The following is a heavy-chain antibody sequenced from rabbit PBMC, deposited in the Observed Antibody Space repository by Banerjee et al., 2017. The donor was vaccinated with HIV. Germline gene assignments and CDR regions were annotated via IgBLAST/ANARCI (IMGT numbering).Heavy chain of an antibody. CDR1: GFYLSNYYF. CDR2: MHTGDGNT. D-gene: IGHD4-1*01. Sequence: QEQLEESGGDLVKPGASLTLTCTASGFYLSNYYFMCWVRQAPGKGLEWIGCMHTGDGNTYYASWVNGRFTIAKTSSTTVTLQMTGLTAADTATYFCARYESGGTAFNLWGPGTLVTVS. J-gene: IGHJ4*01. V-gene: IGHV1S45*01. CDR3: ARYESGGTAFNL.